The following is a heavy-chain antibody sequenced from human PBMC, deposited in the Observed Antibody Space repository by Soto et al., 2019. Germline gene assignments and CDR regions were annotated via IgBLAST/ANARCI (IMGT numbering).Heavy chain of an antibody. J-gene: IGHJ4*02. CDR1: GFTVSTNY. CDR3: ARASIAAAGYYFDY. D-gene: IGHD6-13*01. Sequence: PGGSLRLSCAASGFTVSTNYMSWVRQAPGKGLEWVSVIYSGGSTYYADSVKGRFTISRDNSKKTLYLQVNSLRAEDTAVYYCARASIAAAGYYFDYWGQGTLVTVSS. CDR2: IYSGGST. V-gene: IGHV3-53*01.